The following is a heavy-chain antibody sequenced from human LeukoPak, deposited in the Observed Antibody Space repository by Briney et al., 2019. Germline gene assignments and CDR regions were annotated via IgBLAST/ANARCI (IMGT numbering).Heavy chain of an antibody. J-gene: IGHJ3*02. CDR2: IGGGGVDT. V-gene: IGHV3-23*01. D-gene: IGHD4/OR15-4a*01. CDR3: AKDMVQRNGDSDPFDI. CDR1: GFTFSDFA. Sequence: GGSLRLSCLASGFTFSDFAMNWVRQAPGKGLEWVSHIGGGGVDTYYADSVKGRFTISRDNPKSTLYLQLTSLRADDAAVYFCAKDMVQRNGDSDPFDIWGQGTMVTVSS.